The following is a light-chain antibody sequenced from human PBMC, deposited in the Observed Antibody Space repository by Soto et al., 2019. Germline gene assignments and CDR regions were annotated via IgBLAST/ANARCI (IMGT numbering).Light chain of an antibody. CDR2: GAS. Sequence: EIVLTQSPGTLSLSPGERATLSCRASQSVSSSYLAWYQQKLGQAPRLLIYGASSRATGIPDRISGSGSGTDFTLTISRLEPEDFAVYDCQQYGSSPPNTFGQGTKLESK. J-gene: IGKJ2*01. CDR3: QQYGSSPPNT. CDR1: QSVSSSY. V-gene: IGKV3-20*01.